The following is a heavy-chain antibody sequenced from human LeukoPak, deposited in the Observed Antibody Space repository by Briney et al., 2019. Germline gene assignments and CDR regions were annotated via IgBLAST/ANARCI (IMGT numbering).Heavy chain of an antibody. CDR1: GYSFTSYW. CDR3: ARQSAAGDS. CDR2: IYPGDSDT. V-gene: IGHV5-51*01. D-gene: IGHD6-13*01. J-gene: IGHJ4*02. Sequence: RGESLKISCQGSGYSFTSYWIGWVRQMPGKGLGRMGIIYPGDSDTRYSPSFQGQVTISADKSISTVYLQWSSLKASDTAMYYCARQSAAGDSWGQGTLVTVSS.